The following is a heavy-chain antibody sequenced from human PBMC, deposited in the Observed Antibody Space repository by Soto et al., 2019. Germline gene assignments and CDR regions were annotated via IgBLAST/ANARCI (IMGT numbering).Heavy chain of an antibody. CDR2: IWYDGSNK. D-gene: IGHD2-15*01. Sequence: QVKLVESGGGVVQPGRSLRLSCAASGFTFSSYGMHWVRQAPGKGLEWVTVIWYDGSNKYYADSVKGRFTISRDNSKNTLYLQMNSLRAEDTAVYYCARDPYCSGGSCYPTGDAFDIWGQGTMVTVSS. V-gene: IGHV3-33*01. J-gene: IGHJ3*02. CDR3: ARDPYCSGGSCYPTGDAFDI. CDR1: GFTFSSYG.